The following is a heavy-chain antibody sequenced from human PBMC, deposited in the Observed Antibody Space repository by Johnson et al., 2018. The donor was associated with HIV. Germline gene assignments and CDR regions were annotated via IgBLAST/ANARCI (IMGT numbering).Heavy chain of an antibody. V-gene: IGHV3-7*03. J-gene: IGHJ3*02. D-gene: IGHD2-21*01. Sequence: VESGGGLVQPGGSLRLSCAASGFTFSSYWMSWVRQAPGKGLEWVANIKQDGSEKYYVDSVKGRFTISRDDSKNSLYLQMNSLKTEDTAVYYCARDGYSGGFDIWGQGTMVTVSS. CDR1: GFTFSSYW. CDR2: IKQDGSEK. CDR3: ARDGYSGGFDI.